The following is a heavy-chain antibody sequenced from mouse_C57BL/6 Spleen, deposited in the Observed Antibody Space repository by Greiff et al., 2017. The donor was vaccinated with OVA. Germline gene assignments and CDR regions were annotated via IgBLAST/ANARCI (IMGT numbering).Heavy chain of an antibody. CDR2: IDPSDSYT. V-gene: IGHV1-69*01. CDR1: GYTFTSYW. D-gene: IGHD2-4*01. CDR3: ARAGYYDERACFAY. J-gene: IGHJ3*01. Sequence: QVQLQQPGAELVMPGASVKLSCKASGYTFTSYWMHWVKQRPGQGLEWIGEIDPSDSYTNYNQKFKGKSTLTVDKSSSTAYMQLSSLTSEVSAVYYCARAGYYDERACFAYWGQGTLVTVSA.